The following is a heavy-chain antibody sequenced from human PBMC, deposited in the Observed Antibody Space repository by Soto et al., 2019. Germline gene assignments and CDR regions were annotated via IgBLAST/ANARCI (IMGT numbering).Heavy chain of an antibody. V-gene: IGHV3-30-3*01. J-gene: IGHJ4*02. D-gene: IGHD3-10*01. Sequence: QVQLVESGGGVVQPGRSLRLSCAASGFTFSNYIMHWVRQAPGKGLEWVAIILHDGNNKYYADSVKGRFTISRDNSKNTLYLQMNSLRTEYTAIYYCVRDDEGGSYCDLGYWGQGTLVTVSS. CDR3: VRDDEGGSYCDLGY. CDR1: GFTFSNYI. CDR2: ILHDGNNK.